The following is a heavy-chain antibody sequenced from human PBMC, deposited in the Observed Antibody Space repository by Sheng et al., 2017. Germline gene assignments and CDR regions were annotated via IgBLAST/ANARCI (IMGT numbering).Heavy chain of an antibody. CDR2: ISSSSSYI. V-gene: IGHV3-21*01. J-gene: IGHJ5*02. D-gene: IGHD2-15*01. CDR3: ARDGSLAYGGNWFDP. Sequence: EVQLVESGGGLVKPGGSLRLSCAASQFTFSIYSMNWVRQAPGKGLEWVSSISSSSSYIYYADSVKGRFTVSRDNAKSSLYLQMNSLRAEDTAVYYCARDGSLAYGGNWFDPWGQGTLVTVSS. CDR1: QFTFSIYS.